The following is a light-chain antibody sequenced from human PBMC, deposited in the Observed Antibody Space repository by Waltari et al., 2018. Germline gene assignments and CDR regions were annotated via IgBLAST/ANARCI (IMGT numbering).Light chain of an antibody. J-gene: IGKJ1*01. V-gene: IGKV1-33*01. Sequence: DIQMTQSPSSLSASVADRVTITCQASQDISNYLNWYQQKPGKAPKLLIYDASNFETGVPSRFSGSGSGTDFTFTISSLQPEDIATYYCQQYDNLSWTFGQGTKVEIK. CDR1: QDISNY. CDR2: DAS. CDR3: QQYDNLSWT.